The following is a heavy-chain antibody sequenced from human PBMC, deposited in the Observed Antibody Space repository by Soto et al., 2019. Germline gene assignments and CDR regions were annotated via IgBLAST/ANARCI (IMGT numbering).Heavy chain of an antibody. V-gene: IGHV3-21*01. CDR3: AREGLRLFDY. J-gene: IGHJ4*02. CDR1: GFTFSSYS. Sequence: GGSLRLSCAASGFTFSSYSMNWVRQAPGKGLEWVSSISSSSSYIYYADSVKGRFIISRDNAKNSLYLQMNSLRAEDTAVYYCAREGLRLFDYWGQGTLVTVSS. CDR2: ISSSSSYI.